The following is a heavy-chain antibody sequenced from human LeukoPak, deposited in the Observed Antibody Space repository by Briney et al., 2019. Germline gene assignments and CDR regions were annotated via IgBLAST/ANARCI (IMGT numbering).Heavy chain of an antibody. CDR1: GYTFTGYY. CDR2: INPNSGGT. J-gene: IGHJ4*02. V-gene: IGHV1-2*02. D-gene: IGHD5-18*01. Sequence: GASVKVSCKASGYTFTGYYMHWVRQAPGQGLEWMGWINPNSGGTNYAQKFQGRVTMTRDTSISTAYMALSRLRSDDTAVYYCARVDNVGYSYGPDFDYWGQGTLVTVSS. CDR3: ARVDNVGYSYGPDFDY.